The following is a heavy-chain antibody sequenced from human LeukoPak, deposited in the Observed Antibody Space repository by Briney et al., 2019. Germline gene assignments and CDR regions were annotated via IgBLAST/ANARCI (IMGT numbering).Heavy chain of an antibody. CDR2: INSDGSST. J-gene: IGHJ4*02. V-gene: IGHV3-74*01. Sequence: GGSLRLSCAAAGFTFSSYWMHWVRQAPGKGLVWVSRINSDGSSTSYADSVKGRFTISRDNAKNTLYLQMNSLRAEDTAVYYCARGDGYNPFDYWGQGTLVTVSS. D-gene: IGHD5-24*01. CDR3: ARGDGYNPFDY. CDR1: GFTFSSYW.